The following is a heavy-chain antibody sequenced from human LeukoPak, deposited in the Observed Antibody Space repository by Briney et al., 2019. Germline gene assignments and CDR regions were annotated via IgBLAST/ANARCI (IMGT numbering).Heavy chain of an antibody. V-gene: IGHV3-33*08. CDR1: GFTFSSHA. CDR3: VGTGPLSNNGWDFNY. J-gene: IGHJ4*02. Sequence: GGSLRLSCGASGFTFSSHAMNWVRQAPGKGLEWVAVIWSVGGAEYYADSVKGRFTISRDNSKNMLFLQMNSLRAEDTAVYYCVGTGPLSNNGWDFNYWGQGTLVTVSS. D-gene: IGHD6-19*01. CDR2: IWSVGGAE.